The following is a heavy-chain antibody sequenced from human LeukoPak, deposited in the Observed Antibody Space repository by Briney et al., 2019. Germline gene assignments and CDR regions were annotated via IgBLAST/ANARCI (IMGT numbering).Heavy chain of an antibody. D-gene: IGHD5-24*01. CDR1: GFTFSSYS. CDR3: ARGGPFEEMAYDFDY. J-gene: IGHJ4*02. Sequence: GGSLRLSCAASGFTFSSYSMNWVRQAPGKGLEWVSYISSSSSTIYYADSVKGRFTISRDNAKNSLYLQMNSLRAEDTAVYYCARGGPFEEMAYDFDYWGQGTLVTVSS. CDR2: ISSSSSTI. V-gene: IGHV3-48*01.